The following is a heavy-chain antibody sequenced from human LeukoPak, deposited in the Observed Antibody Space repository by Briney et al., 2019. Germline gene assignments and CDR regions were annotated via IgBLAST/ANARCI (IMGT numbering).Heavy chain of an antibody. CDR2: ISAYNGNT. Sequence: ASVKVSCKASGYTFTSYGISWVRQAPGQGLEWMGWISAYNGNTNYAQKLQGRVTMTTDTSTSTAYMELRSLRSDDTAVYYCAEESGYYASGSYPENWGQGVLVIVSS. V-gene: IGHV1-18*01. CDR1: GYTFTSYG. CDR3: AEESGYYASGSYPEN. J-gene: IGHJ4*02. D-gene: IGHD3-10*01.